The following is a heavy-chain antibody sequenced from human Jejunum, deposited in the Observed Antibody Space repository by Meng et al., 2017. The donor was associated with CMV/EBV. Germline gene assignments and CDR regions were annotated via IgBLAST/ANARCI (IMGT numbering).Heavy chain of an antibody. CDR2: IKQDGSAT. CDR3: VREDIVVFDY. J-gene: IGHJ4*02. Sequence: FAVSGFPYSTFWMSWVRQSPGMGLEWVANIKQDGSATYYADSVKGRFTISRDNAKNSLYLQMDNLRADDTAVYYCVREDIVVFDYWGQGTLVTVSS. V-gene: IGHV3-7*01. CDR1: GFPYSTFW. D-gene: IGHD2-15*01.